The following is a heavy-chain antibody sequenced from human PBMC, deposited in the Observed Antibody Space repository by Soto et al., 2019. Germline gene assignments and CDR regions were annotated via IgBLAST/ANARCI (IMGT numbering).Heavy chain of an antibody. CDR2: TYYTSKWNN. V-gene: IGHV6-1*01. CDR1: GDSVSRSSAV. D-gene: IGHD2-2*01. J-gene: IGHJ5*02. CDR3: ARGVSCTGTEFDP. Sequence: PSQTLSLTCAISGDSVSRSSAVWNWIRQSPSRGLEWLGRTYYTSKWNNYYAVSVKSRITINADTSKNQFSLQLNSVTPEDTALYYCARGVSCTGTEFDPSDQGPPGTVAS.